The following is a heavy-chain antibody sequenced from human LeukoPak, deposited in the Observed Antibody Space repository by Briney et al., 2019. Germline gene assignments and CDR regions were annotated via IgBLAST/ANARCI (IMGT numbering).Heavy chain of an antibody. CDR2: ISGSGGST. J-gene: IGHJ3*02. CDR3: AKKEDDSSPGDAFDI. V-gene: IGHV3-23*01. Sequence: PGGSLRLSCEASGFIFSSYAMNWVRQAPGKGLEWVSAISGSGGSTYYADSVKGRFTISRDNSKNTLYLQMNSLRAEDTAVYYCAKKEDDSSPGDAFDIWGQGTMVTVSS. CDR1: GFIFSSYA. D-gene: IGHD3-22*01.